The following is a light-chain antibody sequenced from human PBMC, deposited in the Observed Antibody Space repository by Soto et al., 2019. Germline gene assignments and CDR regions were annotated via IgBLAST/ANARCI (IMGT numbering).Light chain of an antibody. V-gene: IGKV3-20*01. Sequence: EIVLTQSPGTLSLSPGERATLSCRASQSVSNRYLAWYQQKPDLAPRLLIYAASCRATGIPDRFSGSASGTDFTLTISRLEPEDFAVYYCQQYGSLPWTFGQGTKVDIK. J-gene: IGKJ1*01. CDR1: QSVSNRY. CDR2: AAS. CDR3: QQYGSLPWT.